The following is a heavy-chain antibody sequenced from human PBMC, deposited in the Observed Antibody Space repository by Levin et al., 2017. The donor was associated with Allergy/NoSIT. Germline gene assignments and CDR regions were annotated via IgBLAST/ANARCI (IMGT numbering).Heavy chain of an antibody. V-gene: IGHV4-34*01. CDR1: GGSFSGYY. Sequence: PSETLSLTCAVYGGSFSGYYWSWIRQPPGKGLEWIGEINHSGSTNYNPSLKSRVTISVDTSKNQFSLKLSSVTAADTAVYYCARDRFWSGYGFADYWGQGTLVTVSS. CDR2: INHSGST. CDR3: ARDRFWSGYGFADY. D-gene: IGHD3-3*01. J-gene: IGHJ4*02.